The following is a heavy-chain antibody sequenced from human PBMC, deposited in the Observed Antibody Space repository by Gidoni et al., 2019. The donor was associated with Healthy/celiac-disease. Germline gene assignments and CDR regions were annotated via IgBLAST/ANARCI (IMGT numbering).Heavy chain of an antibody. V-gene: IGHV3-33*01. Sequence: QVQLVESGGGVVQPRRSLRLSCAASGFTFSSYGMHWVRQAPCKGVEWVAVIWYDGSNKYYADSVKGRFTISRDNSKNTRYLKMNSLRAEDTAVYYCARDAKNCTGGVCYPVLGMDVWGQGTTVTVSS. CDR1: GFTFSSYG. CDR2: IWYDGSNK. CDR3: ARDAKNCTGGVCYPVLGMDV. D-gene: IGHD2-8*02. J-gene: IGHJ6*02.